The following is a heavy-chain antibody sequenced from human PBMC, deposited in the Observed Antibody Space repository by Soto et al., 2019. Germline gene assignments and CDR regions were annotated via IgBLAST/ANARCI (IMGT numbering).Heavy chain of an antibody. CDR1: GFTFSSYW. CDR2: INSDGSST. CDR3: ARDTYCSGGSCYNPLDY. Sequence: GGSLRLSCAASGFTFSSYWMHWVRQAPGKGLVWVSRINSDGSSTSYADSVKGRFTISRDNAKNTLYLQMNSLRAEDTAVYYCARDTYCSGGSCYNPLDYWGQGTLVTVSS. V-gene: IGHV3-74*01. D-gene: IGHD2-15*01. J-gene: IGHJ4*02.